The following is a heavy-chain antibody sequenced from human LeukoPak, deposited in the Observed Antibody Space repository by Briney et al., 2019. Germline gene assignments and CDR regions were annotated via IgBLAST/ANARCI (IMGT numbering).Heavy chain of an antibody. CDR3: VKENYATLDYYYGMDV. CDR1: GFTFSSYA. V-gene: IGHV3-64D*06. Sequence: GGSLRLSCSASGFTFSSYAMHWVRQAPGKGLDYVSAISSNGGSTYYADSVKGRFTISRDNSKNTLYLQMSSLRAEDTAVYYCVKENYATLDYYYGMDVWGKGTTVTVSS. J-gene: IGHJ6*04. CDR2: ISSNGGST. D-gene: IGHD1-7*01.